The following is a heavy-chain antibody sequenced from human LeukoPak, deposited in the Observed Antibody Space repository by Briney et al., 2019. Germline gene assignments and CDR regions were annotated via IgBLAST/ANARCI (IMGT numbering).Heavy chain of an antibody. D-gene: IGHD2-8*01. Sequence: RPGGSLRLSCEASVFTFDDYGLSWVRQPPGKGLEWVSGINRNGGSTDYADSVKGRFTISRDNAKNSHFLQMNSLRVEDTALYYCARGFRNGPFDCWGQGTLVTVSS. CDR2: INRNGGST. CDR3: ARGFRNGPFDC. CDR1: VFTFDDYG. J-gene: IGHJ4*02. V-gene: IGHV3-20*04.